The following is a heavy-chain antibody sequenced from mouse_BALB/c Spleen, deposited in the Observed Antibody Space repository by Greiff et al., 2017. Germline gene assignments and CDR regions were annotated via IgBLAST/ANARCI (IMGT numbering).Heavy chain of an antibody. D-gene: IGHD2-4*01. Sequence: DVKLVESGGGLVQPGGSLKLSCAASGFTFSSYTMSWVRQTPEKRLEWVAYISNGGGSTYYPDTVKGRFTISRDNAKNTLYLQMSSLKSEDTAMYYCARRDYDRAFAYWGQGTLVTVSA. CDR1: GFTFSSYT. J-gene: IGHJ3*01. CDR2: ISNGGGST. V-gene: IGHV5-12-2*01. CDR3: ARRDYDRAFAY.